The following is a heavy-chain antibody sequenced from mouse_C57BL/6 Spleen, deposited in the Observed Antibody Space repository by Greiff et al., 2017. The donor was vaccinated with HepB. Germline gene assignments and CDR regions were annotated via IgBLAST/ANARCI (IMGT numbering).Heavy chain of an antibody. J-gene: IGHJ4*01. CDR3: SRGGDYDMDGEGMDY. Sequence: QVQLQQPGAELVMPGASVKLSCKASGYTFTSYWMHWVKQRPGQGLEWIGEIDPSDSYTNYNQKFKGKSTLTVDKSSSTAYMQLSSLTSEDSAVYYCSRGGDYDMDGEGMDYWGQGTSVTVSS. V-gene: IGHV1-69*01. D-gene: IGHD2-4*01. CDR1: GYTFTSYW. CDR2: IDPSDSYT.